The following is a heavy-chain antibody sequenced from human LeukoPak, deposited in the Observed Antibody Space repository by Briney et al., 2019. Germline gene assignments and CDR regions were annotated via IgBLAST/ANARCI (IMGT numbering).Heavy chain of an antibody. D-gene: IGHD4-17*01. CDR2: ISAYSGNT. Sequence: ASVKVSCKTSGYTFTSYGISWVRQAAGQGLKWMGWISAYSGNTNYAQKFQDRVTMTTDTSTSTAYMELRSLTSDDTAVYYCARGSRTTVLDYWGQGTLVTVSS. CDR1: GYTFTSYG. J-gene: IGHJ4*02. CDR3: ARGSRTTVLDY. V-gene: IGHV1-18*01.